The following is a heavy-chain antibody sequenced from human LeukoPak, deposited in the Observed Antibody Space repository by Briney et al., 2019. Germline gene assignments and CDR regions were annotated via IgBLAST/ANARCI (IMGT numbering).Heavy chain of an antibody. CDR3: AREYSYGYPLGYYYGMDV. D-gene: IGHD5-18*01. V-gene: IGHV3-30-3*01. CDR2: ISCDGSNK. Sequence: GGSLRLSCAASGFTFSSYAMHWVRHAPCKGREWVAVISCDGSNKYYADSVEGRFTISRDNSKNTLYLQMNSLRAEDTAVYYCAREYSYGYPLGYYYGMDVWGQGTTVTVSS. CDR1: GFTFSSYA. J-gene: IGHJ6*02.